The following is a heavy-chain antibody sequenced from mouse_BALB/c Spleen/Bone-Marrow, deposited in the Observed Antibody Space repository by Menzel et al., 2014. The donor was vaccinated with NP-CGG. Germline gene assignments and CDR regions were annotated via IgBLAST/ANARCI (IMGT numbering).Heavy chain of an antibody. V-gene: IGHV7-3*02. CDR1: GSTFTDYY. D-gene: IGHD2-12*01. CDR3: ARNYDGAMDY. Sequence: DVMLVESGGGLVQPGGSLRLSCATSGSTFTDYYMSWARPPPGKALEWLGFIRNKANGYTTEYSASVKGRFTISRDNSQSILYLQMNTLRAEDSATYYCARNYDGAMDYWGQGTSVTVSS. CDR2: IRNKANGYTT. J-gene: IGHJ4*01.